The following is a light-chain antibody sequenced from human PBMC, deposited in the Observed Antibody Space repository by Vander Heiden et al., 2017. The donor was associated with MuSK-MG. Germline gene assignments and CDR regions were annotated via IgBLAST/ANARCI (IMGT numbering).Light chain of an antibody. CDR2: EDN. CDR3: QACDTSHVV. J-gene: IGLJ2*01. Sequence: NFLLTQPHSVSESPGKTVTISCTRSSGSIASNYVQWYQQRPGSSPTVLIYEDNQSHSGVPDRFSGSIDSSSNSASLTISGLKTEDEDYYYWQACDTSHVVFGGGTKLTVL. CDR1: SGSIASNY. V-gene: IGLV6-57*01.